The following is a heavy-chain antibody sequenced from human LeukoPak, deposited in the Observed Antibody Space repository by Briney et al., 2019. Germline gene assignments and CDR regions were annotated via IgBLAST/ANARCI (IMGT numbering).Heavy chain of an antibody. D-gene: IGHD3-3*01. V-gene: IGHV3-11*04. CDR1: GFTFSDYY. Sequence: GGSLRLSCAASGFTFSDYYMSWIRQAPGKGLEWVSYISSSGSTIYYADSVKGRFTISRDNAKNSLYLQMNSLRAEDTAVYYCARDYYDFWSGYYTPLYYYYYMDVWGKGTTVTVSS. CDR2: ISSSGSTI. CDR3: ARDYYDFWSGYYTPLYYYYYMDV. J-gene: IGHJ6*03.